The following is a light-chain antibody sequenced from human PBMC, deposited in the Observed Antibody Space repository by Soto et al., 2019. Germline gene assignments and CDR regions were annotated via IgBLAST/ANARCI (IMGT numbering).Light chain of an antibody. J-gene: IGKJ1*01. Sequence: DIVLTQSPGTLSLSPGERATLYCRASQSVSSNHLAWYQQKPGQAPRLLIYRVSSRATGVPDRFSGSGSGTDYTLTISRLEPEDFAVYYCQQYGSSGTFGQGTKVDIK. V-gene: IGKV3-20*01. CDR1: QSVSSNH. CDR2: RVS. CDR3: QQYGSSGT.